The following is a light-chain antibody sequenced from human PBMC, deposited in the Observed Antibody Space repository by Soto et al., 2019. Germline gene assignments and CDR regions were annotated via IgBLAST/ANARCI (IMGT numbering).Light chain of an antibody. Sequence: QSVLTQPPSASGSPGQSVTISCTGTSSDVGAYNFVSWYQQHPGKAPKLLIHEVNRRPSGVPDRFSASKSGTSASLAISGLQSDDEADYYCAAWDGSLTGYVFGTGTKVTVL. CDR1: SSDVGAYNF. CDR2: EVN. CDR3: AAWDGSLTGYV. J-gene: IGLJ1*01. V-gene: IGLV2-8*01.